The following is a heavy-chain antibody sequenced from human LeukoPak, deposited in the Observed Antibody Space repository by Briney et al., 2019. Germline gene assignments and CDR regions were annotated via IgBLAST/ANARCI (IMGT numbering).Heavy chain of an antibody. V-gene: IGHV3-23*01. Sequence: GGSLRLSCAASGFTFITYAMSWVRQAQGKGLEWLSTIGGGGRDTFYADSVKGRFTVSRDNSKNTLYLQMSSLRAEDTAVYFCAKNRGANYYNYYMDVWGKGTTVTVSS. CDR3: AKNRGANYYNYYMDV. CDR2: IGGGGRDT. D-gene: IGHD4/OR15-4a*01. CDR1: GFTFITYA. J-gene: IGHJ6*03.